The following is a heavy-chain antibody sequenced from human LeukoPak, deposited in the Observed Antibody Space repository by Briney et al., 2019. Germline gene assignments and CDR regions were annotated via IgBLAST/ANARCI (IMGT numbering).Heavy chain of an antibody. CDR3: AKGQELDDGVFDS. J-gene: IGHJ4*02. V-gene: IGHV3-23*01. Sequence: PGGSLRLSCAASGFTFSSYAMSWVRQAPGKGLVWVSCINSDGSSTSYADSVKGRFTISRDNSKNTLYLELNSLRVEDTATFYCAKGQELDDGVFDSWGQGTMVTVSS. CDR1: GFTFSSYA. CDR2: INSDGSST. D-gene: IGHD1-1*01.